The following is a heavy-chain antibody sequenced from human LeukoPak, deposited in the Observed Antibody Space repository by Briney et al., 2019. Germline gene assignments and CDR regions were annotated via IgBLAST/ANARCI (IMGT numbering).Heavy chain of an antibody. CDR1: GFTFSSYS. Sequence: PGGSLRLSCAASGFTFSSYSMNWVRQAPGKGLEWVSSISSSSSYIYYVDSVKGRFTISRDNAKNSLYLQMNSLRAEDTAVYYCARVDYSSSSFYFDYWGQGTLVTVSS. D-gene: IGHD6-6*01. CDR2: ISSSSSYI. V-gene: IGHV3-21*01. J-gene: IGHJ4*02. CDR3: ARVDYSSSSFYFDY.